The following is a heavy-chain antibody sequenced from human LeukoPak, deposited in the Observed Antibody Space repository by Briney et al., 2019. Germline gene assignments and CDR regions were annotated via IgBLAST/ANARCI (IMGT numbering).Heavy chain of an antibody. CDR3: ARRSYYYDSSGYDFDY. D-gene: IGHD3-22*01. Sequence: ASVKVSCKASGYTFTSYGISWVRQAPGQGLEWMGWISAYNGNTNYAQKLQGRVTMTTDTSTSTAYMELRSLRSDDTAVYYRARRSYYYDSSGYDFDYWGQGTLVTVSS. CDR1: GYTFTSYG. V-gene: IGHV1-18*01. J-gene: IGHJ4*02. CDR2: ISAYNGNT.